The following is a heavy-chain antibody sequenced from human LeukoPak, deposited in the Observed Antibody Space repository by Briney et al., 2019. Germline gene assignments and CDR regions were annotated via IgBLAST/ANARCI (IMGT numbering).Heavy chain of an antibody. CDR2: IRSKAYGGTT. J-gene: IGHJ5*02. CDR1: GFTFGDYA. V-gene: IGHV3-49*03. Sequence: GRSLRLSCTASGFTFGDYAMSWFRQAPGKGREWVGFIRSKAYGGTTEYAASVKGRFTISRDDSKSIAYLQMNSLKTEDTAVYYCTRAYSSGWYVSWFDPWGQGTLVTVSS. CDR3: TRAYSSGWYVSWFDP. D-gene: IGHD6-19*01.